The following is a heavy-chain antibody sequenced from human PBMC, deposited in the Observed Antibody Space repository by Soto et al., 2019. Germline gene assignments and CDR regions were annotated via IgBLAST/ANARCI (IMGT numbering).Heavy chain of an antibody. CDR3: ARQIGDDPFDV. V-gene: IGHV4-59*01. J-gene: IGHJ3*01. CDR1: GGSISTYC. Sequence: SETLSLTCTVSGGSISTYCWNWIRQSPGKGLEWIGYIYRTGSTHYNPSLNSRVAISLDTSRNKFSLKLNSVTAADTAVYFCARQIGDDPFDVWGQGTMVTVSS. D-gene: IGHD3-3*01. CDR2: IYRTGST.